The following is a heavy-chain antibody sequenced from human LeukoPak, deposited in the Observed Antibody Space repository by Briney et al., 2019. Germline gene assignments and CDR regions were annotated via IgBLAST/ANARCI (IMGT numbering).Heavy chain of an antibody. CDR2: INPNSGGT. V-gene: IGHV1-2*02. CDR3: ARELHDTSSPHGY. Sequence: ASVKVSCKASGYTFTGYYMHWVRQAPGQGLEWMGWINPNSGGTNYAQRVQGRVTLTRDMSIYTAYMELSSLRSDDTAVYYCARELHDTSSPHGYWGQGTLVTVSS. J-gene: IGHJ4*02. D-gene: IGHD2-2*01. CDR1: GYTFTGYY.